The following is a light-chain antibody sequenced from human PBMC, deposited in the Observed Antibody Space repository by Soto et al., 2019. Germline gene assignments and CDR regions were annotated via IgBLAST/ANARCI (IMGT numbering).Light chain of an antibody. CDR3: QQFNSYPIT. V-gene: IGKV1-9*01. Sequence: DIQLTQSPSLLSASVGDRVTITCRASQGISSNLAWYQQKPGKAPKLLIYAASTLQSGVQSRFSGSGSGTEVTLTISSLQPEDFATYYCQQFNSYPITFGQGTRLEIK. J-gene: IGKJ5*01. CDR1: QGISSN. CDR2: AAS.